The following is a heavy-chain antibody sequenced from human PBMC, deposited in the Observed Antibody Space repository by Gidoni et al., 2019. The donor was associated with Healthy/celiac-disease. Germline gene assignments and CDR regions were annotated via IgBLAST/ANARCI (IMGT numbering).Heavy chain of an antibody. D-gene: IGHD6-13*01. CDR2: INWNGGST. Sequence: EVQLVESGGGVVRPGGSLRLSCALSVFHFDDYGMSWVRPAPGKGLEWVSGINWNGGSTGYADSVKGRFTISRDNAKNSLYLQMNSLRAEDTALYHCASAEGRSWYGAFDYWGQGTLVTVSS. V-gene: IGHV3-20*01. CDR3: ASAEGRSWYGAFDY. J-gene: IGHJ4*02. CDR1: VFHFDDYG.